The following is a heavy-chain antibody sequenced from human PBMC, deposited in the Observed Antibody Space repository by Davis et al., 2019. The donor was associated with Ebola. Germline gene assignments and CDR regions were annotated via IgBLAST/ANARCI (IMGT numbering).Heavy chain of an antibody. V-gene: IGHV5-10-1*01. D-gene: IGHD2-15*01. CDR2: FDPTDSYT. CDR3: ASLSGGLGSPLNFYYFYGMDV. CDR1: GYSFTSYW. Sequence: GESLKISCKGSGYSFTSYWIGWVRQMPGKGLEWMGRFDPTDSYTNYSPAFQGHVTLSGDKSISTAYLQWSSLKASDTAIYYCASLSGGLGSPLNFYYFYGMDVWGRGTTVTVSS. J-gene: IGHJ6*02.